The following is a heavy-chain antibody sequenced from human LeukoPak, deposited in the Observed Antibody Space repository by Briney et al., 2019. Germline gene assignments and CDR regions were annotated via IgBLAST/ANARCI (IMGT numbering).Heavy chain of an antibody. Sequence: GGSLRLSCAASGFTFSSYWMHWVRQAPGKGVVWVSRINSDGSRTNYADSVKGRFTISRDNAKNTLYLQMNSLRAEDTAVYYCARDGLGDGYNYAAFDIWGQGTMVTVSS. CDR3: ARDGLGDGYNYAAFDI. V-gene: IGHV3-74*01. D-gene: IGHD5-24*01. J-gene: IGHJ3*02. CDR1: GFTFSSYW. CDR2: INSDGSRT.